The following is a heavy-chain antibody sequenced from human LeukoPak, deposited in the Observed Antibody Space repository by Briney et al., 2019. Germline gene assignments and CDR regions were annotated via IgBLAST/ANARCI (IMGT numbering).Heavy chain of an antibody. CDR1: GGTFSSYA. CDR2: INPNSGGT. CDR3: ARDYGNYYDSSGYP. J-gene: IGHJ5*02. Sequence: ASVKVSCKASGGTFSSYAISWVRQAPGQGLEWMGRINPNSGGTNYAQKFQGRVTMTRDTSISTAYMELSRLRSDDTAVYYCARDYGNYYDSSGYPWGQGTLVTVSS. D-gene: IGHD3-22*01. V-gene: IGHV1-2*06.